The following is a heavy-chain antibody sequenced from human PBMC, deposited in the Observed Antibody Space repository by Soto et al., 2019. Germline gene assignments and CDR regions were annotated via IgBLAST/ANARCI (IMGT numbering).Heavy chain of an antibody. CDR2: ISTYNGDT. Sequence: QVQLVQSGAEVKKPGASVKVSCKASGYTFTTYDISWVRQAPGQGLDWMGGISTYNGDTNYPQSLQGRLTMTTDTSTTTAYMELRSLRSDDTAVYYCARDPYHVLMVNAPNLYGMDVWGQGTTVTVSS. V-gene: IGHV1-18*01. CDR1: GYTFTTYD. D-gene: IGHD2-8*01. CDR3: ARDPYHVLMVNAPNLYGMDV. J-gene: IGHJ6*02.